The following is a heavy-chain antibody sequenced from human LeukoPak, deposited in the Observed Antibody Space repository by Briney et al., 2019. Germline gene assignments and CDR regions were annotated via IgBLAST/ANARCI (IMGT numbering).Heavy chain of an antibody. V-gene: IGHV3-11*01. D-gene: IGHD2-8*01. CDR3: AREGYGVPFDF. Sequence: LSLTCSVSGYSMRSVFYWGWIRQPPGKGLEWVSYISSGGSMTDYADSVKGRFTISRDNAKNSLYLQMNSLRAEDTAVYYCAREGYGVPFDFWGQGTPVTVSS. CDR1: GYSMRSVFY. J-gene: IGHJ4*02. CDR2: ISSGGSMT.